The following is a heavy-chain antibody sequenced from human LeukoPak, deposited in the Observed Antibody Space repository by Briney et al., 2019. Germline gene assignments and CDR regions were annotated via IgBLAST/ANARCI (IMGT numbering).Heavy chain of an antibody. J-gene: IGHJ4*02. Sequence: SETLSLTCTVSGGSISSSSYYWGWIRQPPGKGLEWIGSIYYSGSTYYTPSLKSRVTISVDTSKNQFSLKLSSVTAADTAVYYCARRTVTTWGVDYWGQGTLVTVSS. CDR1: GGSISSSSYY. CDR2: IYYSGST. D-gene: IGHD4-11*01. V-gene: IGHV4-39*01. CDR3: ARRTVTTWGVDY.